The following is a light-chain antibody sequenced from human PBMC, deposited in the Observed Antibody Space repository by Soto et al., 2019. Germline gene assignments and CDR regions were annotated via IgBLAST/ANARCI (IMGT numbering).Light chain of an antibody. CDR1: RAIHNF. J-gene: IGKJ1*01. V-gene: IGKV1-9*01. Sequence: DIQLTQSPSSLSASVGDTVTITCRATRAIHNFLEGHQERPGKAPKLLIYASTMHSGVPPRFRGIGTGTDFTLTISGLQPEDFWTYYCQPCTSWTFG. CDR2: AS. CDR3: QPCTSWT.